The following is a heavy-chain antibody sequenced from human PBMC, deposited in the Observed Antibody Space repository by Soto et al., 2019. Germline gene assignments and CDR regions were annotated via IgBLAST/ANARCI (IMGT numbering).Heavy chain of an antibody. CDR2: IYSGGIT. CDR3: ARDPLAADY. D-gene: IGHD3-16*01. J-gene: IGHJ4*02. CDR1: GFTVSTKY. V-gene: IGHV3-66*01. Sequence: EVQLVESGGGLVQPGGSLRLSCAASGFTVSTKYMSWVRQAPGKGLERVSVIYSGGITFYEDSVRGSFTLSSDNAHSTVNLQMNTLSAEDTAVYYCARDPLAADYWGQGTLVTVSS.